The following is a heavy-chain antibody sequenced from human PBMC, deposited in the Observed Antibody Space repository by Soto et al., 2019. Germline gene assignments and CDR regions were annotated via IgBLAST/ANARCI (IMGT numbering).Heavy chain of an antibody. V-gene: IGHV1-18*01. CDR1: GYTFTSYG. J-gene: IGHJ6*02. CDR2: ISAYNGNS. CDR3: AGELEQLVLSGMDV. Sequence: ASVKVSCKASGYTFTSYGISWVRQAPGQGLEWMGWISAYNGNSNYEQKVQGRVTMTTDTSTSTAYMELRSLRSEDTAVYYCAGELEQLVLSGMDVWGQGTTVTVSS. D-gene: IGHD6-6*01.